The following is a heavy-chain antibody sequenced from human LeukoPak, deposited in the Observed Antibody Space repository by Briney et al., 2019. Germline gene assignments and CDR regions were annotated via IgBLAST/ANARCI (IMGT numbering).Heavy chain of an antibody. J-gene: IGHJ4*02. CDR2: IIPIFGTA. D-gene: IGHD5-18*01. CDR1: RGTFSSYT. V-gene: IGHV1-69*13. CDR3: ARGGPRDGYDY. Sequence: GASVKVSCKASRGTFSSYTISWVRQAPGQGLEWMGGIIPIFGTANYAQKFQGRVTITADESTSTAYMELSSLRSEDTAVYYCARGGPRDGYDYWGQGTLVTVSS.